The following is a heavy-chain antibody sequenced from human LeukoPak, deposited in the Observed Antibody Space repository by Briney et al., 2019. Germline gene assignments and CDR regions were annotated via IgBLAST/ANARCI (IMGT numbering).Heavy chain of an antibody. D-gene: IGHD2-21*01. V-gene: IGHV1-46*01. J-gene: IGHJ4*02. CDR2: INLSGATT. Sequence: GASVKVSCKASGYTFTSYGISWVRQAPGQGLEWMGIINLSGATTSYAQKFQGRVTMSRDTSTSTVYMELSSLRSEDTAVYYCARDCGGRPGTKVNYFDYWGRGTLVTVSS. CDR1: GYTFTSYG. CDR3: ARDCGGRPGTKVNYFDY.